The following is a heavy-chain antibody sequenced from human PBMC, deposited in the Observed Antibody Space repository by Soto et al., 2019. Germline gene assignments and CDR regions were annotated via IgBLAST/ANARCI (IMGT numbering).Heavy chain of an antibody. CDR1: GGTFSSFA. V-gene: IGHV1-69*06. CDR3: ARATTSDGI. Sequence: QVQLVQSGAEVKTPGSSVKVSCKASGGTFSSFALSWVRQAPEQGLEWMGGIIPIFGKSNYAQSFQGRLTITADKSTSTAYMELSSLTSEDTAVYFCARATTSDGIWGQGTLVTVSS. CDR2: IIPIFGKS. J-gene: IGHJ4*02. D-gene: IGHD1-26*01.